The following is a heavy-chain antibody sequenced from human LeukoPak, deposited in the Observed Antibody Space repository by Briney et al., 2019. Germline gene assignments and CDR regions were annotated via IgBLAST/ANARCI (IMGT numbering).Heavy chain of an antibody. J-gene: IGHJ3*02. CDR2: INPSGGST. CDR3: ASLPLRRRDAFDI. Sequence: GASVKVSCKASGYTFTSYYMHWVRQAPGQGLEWMGIINPSGGSTSYAQKFQGRVTMTRDTSTSTVYMELSSLRSEDTAVYYCASLPLRRRDAFDIWSQGTMVTVSS. V-gene: IGHV1-46*01. CDR1: GYTFTSYY.